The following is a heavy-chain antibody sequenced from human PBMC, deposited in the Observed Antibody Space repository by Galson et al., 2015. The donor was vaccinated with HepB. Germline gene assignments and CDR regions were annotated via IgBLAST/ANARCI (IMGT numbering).Heavy chain of an antibody. CDR3: AKRGAWDSSALRGFDYFDY. V-gene: IGHV3-23*01. D-gene: IGHD3-22*01. Sequence: SLRLSCAASGFTFSSYAMSWVRQAPGKGLERVSAISGSGGSTYYADSVKGRFTISRDNSKNTLYLQMNSLRAEDTAVYYCAKRGAWDSSALRGFDYFDYWGQGTLVTVSS. CDR1: GFTFSSYA. CDR2: ISGSGGST. J-gene: IGHJ4*02.